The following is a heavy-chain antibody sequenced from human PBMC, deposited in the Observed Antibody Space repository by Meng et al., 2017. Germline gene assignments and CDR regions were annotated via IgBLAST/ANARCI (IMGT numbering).Heavy chain of an antibody. CDR1: GFTFSSYG. Sequence: GESLKISCAASGFTFSSYGMHWVRQAPGKGLEWVAVIWYDGSNKYYADSVKDRFTISRDNSKNTLYLQMNSLRAEDTAVYYCARDDYDSSGYYDYWGQGTLVTVSS. V-gene: IGHV3-33*01. D-gene: IGHD3-22*01. CDR3: ARDDYDSSGYYDY. J-gene: IGHJ4*02. CDR2: IWYDGSNK.